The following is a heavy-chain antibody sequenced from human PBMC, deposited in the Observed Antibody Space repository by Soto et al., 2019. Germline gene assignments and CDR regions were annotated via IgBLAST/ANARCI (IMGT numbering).Heavy chain of an antibody. Sequence: SETLSLTCTVSGGSISSSSYYWGWIRQRPGKGLEWIGSIYYSGSTYYNPSLKSRVTISVDTSKNQFSLKLSSVTAADTAVYYCARHIVVVVAATGWFDPWGQGTLVTVSS. J-gene: IGHJ5*02. V-gene: IGHV4-39*01. CDR3: ARHIVVVVAATGWFDP. D-gene: IGHD2-15*01. CDR2: IYYSGST. CDR1: GGSISSSSYY.